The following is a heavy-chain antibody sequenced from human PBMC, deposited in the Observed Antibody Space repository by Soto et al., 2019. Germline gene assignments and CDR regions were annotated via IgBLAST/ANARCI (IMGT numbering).Heavy chain of an antibody. CDR1: GYSFTSYW. CDR2: IYPGDSDT. CDR3: ARRVGYCSSTSCYAYYYGMDV. V-gene: IGHV5-51*01. J-gene: IGHJ6*02. Sequence: RGESLKISCKGSGYSFTSYWIGWVRQMPGKGLEWMGIIYPGDSDTRYSPSFQGQVTISADKSISTAYLQWSSLKASDTAMYYCARRVGYCSSTSCYAYYYGMDVWGQGTTVTVSS. D-gene: IGHD2-2*01.